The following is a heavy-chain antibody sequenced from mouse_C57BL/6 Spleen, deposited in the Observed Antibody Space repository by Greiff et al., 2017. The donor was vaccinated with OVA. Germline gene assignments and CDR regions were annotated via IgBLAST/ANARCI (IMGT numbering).Heavy chain of an antibody. J-gene: IGHJ2*01. Sequence: VQLQQPGAELVKPGASVKLSCKASGYTFTSYWMQWVNQRPGQGLEWIGEIDPSDSYTNYNQKFKGKATLTVDTSSSTAYMQLSSLTSEDSAVYYCARKTDDPYYFDYWGQGTTLTVSS. CDR3: ARKTDDPYYFDY. CDR1: GYTFTSYW. CDR2: IDPSDSYT. V-gene: IGHV1-50*01.